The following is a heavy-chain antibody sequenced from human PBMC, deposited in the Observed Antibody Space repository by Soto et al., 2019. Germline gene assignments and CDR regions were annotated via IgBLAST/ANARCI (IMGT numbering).Heavy chain of an antibody. J-gene: IGHJ4*02. D-gene: IGHD6-13*01. CDR1: GFTFSSYG. CDR2: ISHDGSNK. Sequence: QVQLVESGGGVVQPGRSLRLSCAASGFTFSSYGMHWVRQAPGKGLEWVAVISHDGSNKYYADSVKGRFTISRDNSKNTLYLQMNSLRAEDTAVYYCAKQTQQLVLVYYWGQGSLVTVSS. V-gene: IGHV3-30*18. CDR3: AKQTQQLVLVYY.